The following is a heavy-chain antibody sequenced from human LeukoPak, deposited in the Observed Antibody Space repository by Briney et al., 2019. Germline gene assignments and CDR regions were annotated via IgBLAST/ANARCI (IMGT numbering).Heavy chain of an antibody. CDR3: ARVRYRLAETYIDY. J-gene: IGHJ4*02. V-gene: IGHV1-2*02. CDR2: INPNSGDT. CDR1: GYIFTGYY. D-gene: IGHD3-16*01. Sequence: ASVKVSCKASGYIFTGYYMHWVRQAPGQGLEWMGWINPNSGDTNYAQKFQGRVTMTRDTSISTAYMELSRLRSDDTAVYYCARVRYRLAETYIDYWGEGTLVTVSS.